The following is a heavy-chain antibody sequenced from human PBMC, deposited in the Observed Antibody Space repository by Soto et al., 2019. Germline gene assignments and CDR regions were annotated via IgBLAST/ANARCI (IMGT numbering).Heavy chain of an antibody. CDR3: ARGNVLRFLEWLFRGFDP. CDR2: INPNSGGT. V-gene: IGHV1-2*02. CDR1: GYTFTGYY. J-gene: IGHJ5*02. Sequence: GSGQVSFQACGYTFTGYYMHWVRQAPGQGLEWMGWINPNSGGTNYAQKFQGRVTMTRDTSISTAYMELSRLRSDDTAVYYCARGNVLRFLEWLFRGFDPWGQGTMVTVSS. D-gene: IGHD3-3*01.